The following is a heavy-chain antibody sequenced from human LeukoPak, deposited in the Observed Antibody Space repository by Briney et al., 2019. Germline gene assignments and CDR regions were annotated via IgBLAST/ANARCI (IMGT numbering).Heavy chain of an antibody. Sequence: GGSLRLSCAVSGFTFSSYSMNWVRQAQGKGLEWVSYISSSSTIYYADSVRGRFTISRDNAKNSLYLQMNSLRAEDTAVYYCAREGMVREYYYYYYYMDVWGKGTTVTISS. CDR1: GFTFSSYS. J-gene: IGHJ6*03. V-gene: IGHV3-48*01. CDR2: ISSSSTI. D-gene: IGHD3-10*01. CDR3: AREGMVREYYYYYYYMDV.